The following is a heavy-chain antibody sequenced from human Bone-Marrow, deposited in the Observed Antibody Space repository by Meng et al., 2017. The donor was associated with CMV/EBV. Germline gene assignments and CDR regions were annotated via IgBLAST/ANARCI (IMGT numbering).Heavy chain of an antibody. CDR1: GYTFTSYY. CDR3: ARERILENYYYGMDV. D-gene: IGHD3-3*01. V-gene: IGHV1-46*01. J-gene: IGHJ6*02. CDR2: INPSGGST. Sequence: ASVKVSCKASGYTFTSYYMHWVRQAPGQGLEWMGIINPSGGSTSYAQKFQGRVTMTRDTSTSTVYMELSSLRSEDTAVYYCARERILENYYYGMDVWGQGNTVNVPS.